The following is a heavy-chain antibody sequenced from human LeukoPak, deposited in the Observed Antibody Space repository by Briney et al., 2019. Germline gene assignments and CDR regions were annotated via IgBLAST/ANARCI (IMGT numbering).Heavy chain of an antibody. D-gene: IGHD3-22*01. J-gene: IGHJ4*02. CDR1: GYSISSGYY. V-gene: IGHV4-38-2*02. CDR3: ARDSPDYDSSGYYSDY. CDR2: IYHSGST. Sequence: NPSETLSLTCIVSGYSISSGYYWGWIRQPPGKGLEWIGSIYHSGSTYYNPSLKSRVTISVDRSKNQFSLRLSSVTAADTAVYYCARDSPDYDSSGYYSDYWGQGTLVTVSS.